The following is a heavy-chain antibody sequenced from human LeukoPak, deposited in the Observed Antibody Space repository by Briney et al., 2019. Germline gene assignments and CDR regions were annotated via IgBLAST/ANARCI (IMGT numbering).Heavy chain of an antibody. CDR2: INPNSGGT. CDR1: GYTFTGYY. V-gene: IGHV1-2*02. CDR3: ARDEPRHIAMIRGSGGY. J-gene: IGHJ4*02. D-gene: IGHD3-16*01. Sequence: VASVKVSCKASGYTFTGYYMHWVRQAPGQGLEWMGWINPNSGGTNYAQKFQGRVTMTRDTSISTAYMELSRLRSDDTAVYYCARDEPRHIAMIRGSGGYWGQGTLVTVSS.